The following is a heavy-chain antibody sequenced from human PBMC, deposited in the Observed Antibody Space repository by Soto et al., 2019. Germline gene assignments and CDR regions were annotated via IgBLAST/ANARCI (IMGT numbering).Heavy chain of an antibody. CDR3: TTIPGLLWFGELSDY. CDR2: IRSKAYGGTT. V-gene: IGHV3-49*04. J-gene: IGHJ4*02. CDR1: GFTFGDYA. Sequence: SLRLSCTASGFTFGDYAMSWVRQAPGKGLEWVGFIRSKAYGGTTEYAASVKGRFTISRDDSKSIAYLQMNSLKTEDTAVYYCTTIPGLLWFGELSDYWGQGTLVTVSS. D-gene: IGHD3-10*01.